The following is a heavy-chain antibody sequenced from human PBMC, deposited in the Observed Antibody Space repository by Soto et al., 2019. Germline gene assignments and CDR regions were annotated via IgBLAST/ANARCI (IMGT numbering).Heavy chain of an antibody. V-gene: IGHV4-34*01. CDR1: GGSFSGYY. CDR3: ARGPRRVYSGYYYYYMDV. CDR2: INHSGST. D-gene: IGHD5-12*01. Sequence: QVQLQQWGAGLLKPSETLSLTCAVYGGSFSGYYWSWIRQPPGKGLEWIGEINHSGSTNYNPSLKSRVTISVDTSKNQFSLKLSSVTAADTAVYYCARGPRRVYSGYYYYYMDVWGKGTTVTVSS. J-gene: IGHJ6*03.